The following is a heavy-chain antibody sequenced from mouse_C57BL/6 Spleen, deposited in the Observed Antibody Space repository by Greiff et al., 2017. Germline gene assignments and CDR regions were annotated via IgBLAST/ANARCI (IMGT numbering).Heavy chain of an antibody. D-gene: IGHD2-2*01. V-gene: IGHV14-4*01. J-gene: IGHJ2*01. CDR2: IDPENGAT. CDR3: TTGVTGY. CDR1: GFNIKDDY. Sequence: VQLQQSGAELVRPGASVKLSCTASGFNIKDDYMHWVKQRPEQGLEWIGWIDPENGATEYASKFQGKATITADTSSNTAYLQLSSLTSEDTAVYYCTTGVTGYWGQGTTLTVSS.